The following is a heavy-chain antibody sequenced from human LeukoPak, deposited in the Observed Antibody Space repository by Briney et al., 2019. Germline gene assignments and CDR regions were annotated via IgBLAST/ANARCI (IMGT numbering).Heavy chain of an antibody. J-gene: IGHJ4*02. CDR2: IYYSGST. D-gene: IGHD4-17*01. Sequence: SETLSLTCTVSGYSISSGYYWGWIRQPPGKGLEWIGSIYYSGSTYYNPSLKSRVTISVDTSKNQFSLKLSSVTAADTAVYYCARERGTYGDFDYWGQGTLVTVSS. CDR1: GYSISSGYY. V-gene: IGHV4-38-2*02. CDR3: ARERGTYGDFDY.